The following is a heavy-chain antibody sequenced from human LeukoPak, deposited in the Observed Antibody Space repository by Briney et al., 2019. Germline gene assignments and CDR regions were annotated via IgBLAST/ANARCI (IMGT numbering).Heavy chain of an antibody. CDR3: ARPYSSSGEDVIWFDP. D-gene: IGHD6-6*01. J-gene: IGHJ5*02. Sequence: SETLSLTCTVSGGSISSSSYYWGWIRQPPGKGLEWIVSIYYSGRTYYNPSLKSRVTISVDTSKNQFSLKLSSVTAADTAVYYCARPYSSSGEDVIWFDPWGQGTLVTVSS. CDR1: GGSISSSSYY. V-gene: IGHV4-39*01. CDR2: IYYSGRT.